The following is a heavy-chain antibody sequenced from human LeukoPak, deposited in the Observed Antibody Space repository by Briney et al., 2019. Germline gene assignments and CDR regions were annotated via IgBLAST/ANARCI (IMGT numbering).Heavy chain of an antibody. D-gene: IGHD5-18*01. CDR1: GGSISSSSYY. J-gene: IGHJ4*02. CDR3: ARSRGYSCDYLPFDY. CDR2: IYYSGST. V-gene: IGHV4-39*01. Sequence: SETLSLTCTVSGGSISSSSYYWGWIRQPPGKGLEWIGIIYYSGSTYYNPSLKSRVTISVDTSKNQFSLKLSSVTAADTAVYYCARSRGYSCDYLPFDYWGQGTLVTVSS.